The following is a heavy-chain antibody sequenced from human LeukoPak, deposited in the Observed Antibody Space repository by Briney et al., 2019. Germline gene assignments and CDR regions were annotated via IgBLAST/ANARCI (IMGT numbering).Heavy chain of an antibody. CDR3: AKDIREDYYDSSGYIDY. D-gene: IGHD3-22*01. V-gene: IGHV3-23*01. Sequence: GGSLRLSCAASGFTFSSYTMSWVRQAPGKGLEWVSGISGSGGSTYYADSVKGRFTISRDNAKNSLYLQMNSLRAEDTALYYCAKDIREDYYDSSGYIDYWGQGTLVTVSS. CDR1: GFTFSSYT. J-gene: IGHJ4*02. CDR2: ISGSGGST.